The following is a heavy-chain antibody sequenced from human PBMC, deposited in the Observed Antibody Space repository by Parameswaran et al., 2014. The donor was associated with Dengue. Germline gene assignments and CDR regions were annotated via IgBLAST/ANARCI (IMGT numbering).Heavy chain of an antibody. CDR3: ARLYCSSSICYPDY. J-gene: IGHJ4*02. CDR2: IDPSGGGT. Sequence: WVRQAPGQRLEVVGIIDPSGGGTNYARKLQGRLTLTGDTSTSTVYMELSSLISEDTAVYFCARLYCSSSICYPDYWGQGTLVTVSS. D-gene: IGHD2-2*01. V-gene: IGHV1-46*04.